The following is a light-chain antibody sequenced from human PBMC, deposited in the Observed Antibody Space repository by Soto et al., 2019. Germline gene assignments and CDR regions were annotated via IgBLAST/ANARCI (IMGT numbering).Light chain of an antibody. CDR3: QQYNNWPKT. J-gene: IGKJ1*01. V-gene: IGKV3-15*01. Sequence: ETVLTQSPGTLSLSPGERATLSFWASQSVSSNLAWYQQKPGQAPRLLIYGASTRATGIPARFSGSGSGTEFTLTISSLQSEDFAVYYCQQYNNWPKTFGQGTKVDIK. CDR2: GAS. CDR1: QSVSSN.